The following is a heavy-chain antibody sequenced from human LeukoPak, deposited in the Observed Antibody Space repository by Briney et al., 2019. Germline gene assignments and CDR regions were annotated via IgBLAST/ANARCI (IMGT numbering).Heavy chain of an antibody. CDR3: ARERTLFPGDSSGYFDY. Sequence: SETLSLTCTVSGGSISSYYWSWIRQPAGKGLEWIGRIYTSGSTNYNPSLKSRVTKSVDTSKNQFSLKLSSVTAADTAVYYCARERTLFPGDSSGYFDYWGQGILVTVSS. D-gene: IGHD3-22*01. CDR1: GGSISSYY. V-gene: IGHV4-4*07. CDR2: IYTSGST. J-gene: IGHJ4*02.